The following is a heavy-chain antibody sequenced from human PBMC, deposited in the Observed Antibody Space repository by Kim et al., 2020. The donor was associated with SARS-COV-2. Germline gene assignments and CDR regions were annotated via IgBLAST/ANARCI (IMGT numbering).Heavy chain of an antibody. Sequence: GGSLRLSCAASGFTFSSYGMHWVRQAPGKGLEWVAVIWYDGSNKYYADTVKGRFTISRDDSKNTLYLQMNSLRAEDTAVYYCARGSRLSSSGIDYWGQGTLVTVSS. J-gene: IGHJ4*02. CDR1: GFTFSSYG. V-gene: IGHV3-33*01. CDR3: ARGSRLSSSGIDY. CDR2: IWYDGSNK. D-gene: IGHD6-13*01.